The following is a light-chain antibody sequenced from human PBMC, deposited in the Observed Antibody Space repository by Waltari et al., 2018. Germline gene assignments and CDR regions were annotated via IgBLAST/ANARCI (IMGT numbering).Light chain of an antibody. V-gene: IGLV3-1*01. J-gene: IGLJ2*01. CDR1: NLESKF. Sequence: SYALTQPPALSVSPGETATITCSGENLESKFVYWYQQKAGQSPVLVVFQDNERPSGIPEGFAGSNAGNTATLIISGSQAMDEADYYWQAWDSGSYVVFGGGTKLTVL. CDR2: QDN. CDR3: QAWDSGSYVV.